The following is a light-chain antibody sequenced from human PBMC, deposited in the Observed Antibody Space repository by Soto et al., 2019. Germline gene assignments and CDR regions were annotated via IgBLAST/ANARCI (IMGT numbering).Light chain of an antibody. V-gene: IGKV1-9*01. CDR2: AAS. CDR3: QQLNTYPST. Sequence: IQLTQSPSSLSASVGDRVTITCRASQDISSYLGWYQQKPGKAPKLLIYAASTLQIGVPSRFSGSGSGTDFTLTISSLQPEDFATYYCQQLNTYPSTFGGGTKVEIQ. J-gene: IGKJ4*01. CDR1: QDISSY.